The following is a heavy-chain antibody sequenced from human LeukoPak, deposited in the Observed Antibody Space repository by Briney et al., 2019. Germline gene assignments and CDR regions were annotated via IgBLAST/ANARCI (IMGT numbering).Heavy chain of an antibody. V-gene: IGHV3-30-3*01. CDR2: ISYDGSNK. Sequence: SCKASGGTFSSYAMHWVRQAPGKGLEWVAVISYDGSNKYYADSVKGRFTISRDNSKNTLYLQMNSLRAEDTAVYYCARDPTIFGVVMDYWGQGTLVTVSS. CDR3: ARDPTIFGVVMDY. CDR1: GGTFSSYA. J-gene: IGHJ4*02. D-gene: IGHD3-3*01.